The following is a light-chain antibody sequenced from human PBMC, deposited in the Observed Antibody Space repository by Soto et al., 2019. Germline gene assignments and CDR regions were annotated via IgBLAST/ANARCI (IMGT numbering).Light chain of an antibody. J-gene: IGKJ2*01. V-gene: IGKV1-39*01. CDR3: QQSHGIPYT. CDR1: QTISTY. Sequence: DIQMTQSPSSLSASVGDRVTITCRASQTISTYLNWYQQEPGKAPKLLIYAASSLQSGVPSRFSRSRSGTDFTLTISSLQPEDFAAYYCQQSHGIPYTFGQGTKLEIK. CDR2: AAS.